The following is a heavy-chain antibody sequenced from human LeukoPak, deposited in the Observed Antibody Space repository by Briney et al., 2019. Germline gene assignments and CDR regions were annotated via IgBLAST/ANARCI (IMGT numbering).Heavy chain of an antibody. Sequence: GGSLRLSCAASGFNFGEFWMAWVRQTPGMGLEWVADIKEDGSESFYVDSVKGRFTISRDNAKNSLYLQMNSLRAEDTAVYYCARDPRLEFDSWGQGTLVTVSS. CDR1: GFNFGEFW. CDR2: IKEDGSES. V-gene: IGHV3-7*01. CDR3: ARDPRLEFDS. J-gene: IGHJ4*02. D-gene: IGHD1-1*01.